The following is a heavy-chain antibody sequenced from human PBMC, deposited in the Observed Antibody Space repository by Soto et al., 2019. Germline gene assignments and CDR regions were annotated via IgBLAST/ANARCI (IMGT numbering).Heavy chain of an antibody. CDR3: ARSEGRYCSGGSCYTVDY. Sequence: TLSLTCTVSGGSVSSGSYYWSWIRQPPGKGLEWIGYIYYSGSTNYNPSLKSRVTISVDTSKNQFSLKLSSVTAADTAVYYCARSEGRYCSGGSCYTVDYWGQGTLVTVYS. V-gene: IGHV4-61*01. J-gene: IGHJ4*02. D-gene: IGHD2-15*01. CDR1: GGSVSSGSYY. CDR2: IYYSGST.